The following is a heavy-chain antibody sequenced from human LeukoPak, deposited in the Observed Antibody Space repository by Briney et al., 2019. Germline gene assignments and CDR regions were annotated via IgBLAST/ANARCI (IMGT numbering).Heavy chain of an antibody. J-gene: IGHJ5*02. CDR3: ARAFRAQGYCSGGSCYKYNCFDP. CDR1: GGSISSGGYY. CDR2: INHSGST. D-gene: IGHD2-15*01. V-gene: IGHV4-39*07. Sequence: SETLSLTCTVSGGSISSGGYYWSWIRQPPGKGLEWIGEINHSGSTNYNPSLKSRVTISVDTSKNQFSLKLSSVTAADTAVYYCARAFRAQGYCSGGSCYKYNCFDPWGQGTLVTVSS.